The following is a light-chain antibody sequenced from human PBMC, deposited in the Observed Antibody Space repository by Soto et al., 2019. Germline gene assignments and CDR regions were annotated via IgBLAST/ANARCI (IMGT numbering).Light chain of an antibody. CDR3: QQYNSFWT. CDR2: DAS. CDR1: QSVSTW. Sequence: DIQMTQSPSTLSASVGDRVTITCRASQSVSTWLAWYQQKPGKAPKLLIYDASNLESGVPSRFSGSGSGTEFTLTISSLQPDDLATYYCQQYNSFWTVGQGTKVEIK. V-gene: IGKV1-5*01. J-gene: IGKJ1*01.